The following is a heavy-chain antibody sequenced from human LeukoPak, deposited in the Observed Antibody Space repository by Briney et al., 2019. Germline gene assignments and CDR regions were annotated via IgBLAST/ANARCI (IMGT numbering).Heavy chain of an antibody. CDR1: GFTFDDYG. V-gene: IGHV3-20*04. CDR2: INWNGGRT. D-gene: IGHD6-19*01. J-gene: IGHJ4*02. CDR3: ARVQSVIAVAGRIDY. Sequence: GGSLRLSCAASGFTFDDYGMSWVRQAPGKGLEWVSGINWNGGRTGYADSVKGRFTISRDNAKNSLYLQMNSLRAEDTALYYCARVQSVIAVAGRIDYWGQGTLVTVSS.